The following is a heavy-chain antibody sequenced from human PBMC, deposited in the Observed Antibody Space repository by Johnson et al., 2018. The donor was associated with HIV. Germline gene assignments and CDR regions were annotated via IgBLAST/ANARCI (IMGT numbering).Heavy chain of an antibody. CDR1: GFTFSSYG. J-gene: IGHJ3*02. CDR2: IWYDGSNK. V-gene: IGHV3-33*06. Sequence: QVQLVESGGGVVQPGRSLRLSCAASGFTFSSYGMHWVRQAPGKGLDWVAVIWYDGSNKYYADSVKGRFTIARDNSKNTLYLQMNSLRAEDTAVYYCAKDSLGYNWNQFEAFDIWGQGTMVTVAS. CDR3: AKDSLGYNWNQFEAFDI. D-gene: IGHD1-20*01.